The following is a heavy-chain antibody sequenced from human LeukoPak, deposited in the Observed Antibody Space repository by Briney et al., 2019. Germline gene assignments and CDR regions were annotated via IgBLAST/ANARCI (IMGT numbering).Heavy chain of an antibody. CDR3: ARGLRDGYTLFYFDY. CDR2: IYYSGST. Sequence: SETLSLTCTVSGGSISSSSYYWGWIRQPPGKGLEWIGSIYYSGSTYYNPSLKSRVTISVDTSKNQFSLKLSSVTAADTAVYFCARGLRDGYTLFYFDYWGQGTLVTVSS. D-gene: IGHD5-24*01. J-gene: IGHJ4*02. V-gene: IGHV4-39*01. CDR1: GGSISSSSYY.